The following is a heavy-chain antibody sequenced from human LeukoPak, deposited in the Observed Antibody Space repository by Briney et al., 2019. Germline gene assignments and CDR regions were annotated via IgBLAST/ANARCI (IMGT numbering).Heavy chain of an antibody. CDR2: VKQDGSEK. Sequence: GGSLRLSCAASGFTFSSYWMSWVRQAPGKGLEWVANVKQDGSEKYYVDSVKGRFTISRDNAKNSLYLQMNSLRAEDTAVYYCARDPGNDAFDIWGQGTMVTVSS. V-gene: IGHV3-7*01. CDR3: ARDPGNDAFDI. J-gene: IGHJ3*02. CDR1: GFTFSSYW.